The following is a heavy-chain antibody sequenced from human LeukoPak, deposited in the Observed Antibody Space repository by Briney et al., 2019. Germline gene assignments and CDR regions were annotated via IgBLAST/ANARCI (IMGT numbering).Heavy chain of an antibody. J-gene: IGHJ6*04. CDR3: ARGKYDILTGSDPYGMGV. CDR2: IWYDGSNK. Sequence: GGSLRLSCAASGFTFSSYGMHWVRQAPGKGLEWVAVIWYDGSNKYYADSVKGRFTISRDNSKNTLYLQMNSLRAEDTAVYYCARGKYDILTGSDPYGMGVWGKGTTVTVSS. V-gene: IGHV3-33*01. D-gene: IGHD3-9*01. CDR1: GFTFSSYG.